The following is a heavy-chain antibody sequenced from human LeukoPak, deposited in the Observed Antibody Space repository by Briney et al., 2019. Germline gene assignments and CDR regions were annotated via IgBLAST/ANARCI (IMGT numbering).Heavy chain of an antibody. D-gene: IGHD3-16*02. CDR1: GFTFSNTW. J-gene: IGHJ4*02. Sequence: GGSLRLSCAASGFTFSNTWMTWVRQAPGKGLEWVGRIKTKTDGGTTESAAPVKGRFTISRDDSKNTLYLQMNSLRAEDTAVYFCARGGHYDNLWGRYRQKDGFDYWGQGTLVTVSS. CDR2: IKTKTDGGTT. CDR3: ARGGHYDNLWGRYRQKDGFDY. V-gene: IGHV3-15*01.